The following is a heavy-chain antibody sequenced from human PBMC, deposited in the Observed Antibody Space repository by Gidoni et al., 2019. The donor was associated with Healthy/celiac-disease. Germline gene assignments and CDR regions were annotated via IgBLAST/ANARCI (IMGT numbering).Heavy chain of an antibody. CDR3: AKATRLRYFDPDAFDI. CDR1: GSTFSSYA. J-gene: IGHJ3*02. Sequence: EVQLVESGGGLVQPGGSLRLSCAASGSTFSSYAMSWVRQAPGKGLEWVSAISGSGGSTYYADSVKGRFTISRDNSKNTLYLQMNSLRAEDTAVYYCAKATRLRYFDPDAFDIWGQGTMVTVSS. D-gene: IGHD3-9*01. CDR2: ISGSGGST. V-gene: IGHV3-23*04.